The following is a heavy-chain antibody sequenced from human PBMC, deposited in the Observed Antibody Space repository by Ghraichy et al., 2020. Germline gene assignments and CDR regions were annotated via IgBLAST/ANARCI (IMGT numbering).Heavy chain of an antibody. J-gene: IGHJ2*01. Sequence: GGSLRLSCAASGFTFSSYSMNWVRQAPGKGLEWVSSISSSSSYIYYADSVKGRFTISRDNAKNSLYLQMNSLRAEDTAVYYCARGGWSIVAPYWYFDLWGRGTLVTVSS. V-gene: IGHV3-21*01. CDR1: GFTFSSYS. D-gene: IGHD1-26*01. CDR3: ARGGWSIVAPYWYFDL. CDR2: ISSSSSYI.